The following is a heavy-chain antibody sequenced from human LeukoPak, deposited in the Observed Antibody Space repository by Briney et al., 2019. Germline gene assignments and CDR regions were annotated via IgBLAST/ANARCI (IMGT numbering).Heavy chain of an antibody. CDR1: GGSIRSNSYY. CDR3: ATGSSRYYYYMDV. Sequence: SETLSLTCTVSGGSIRSNSYYWGWIRQPPGKGLEWIGSIYFSGNTYYNPSLKSRVTISVDTSKYQFSLELSSVTAADTAVYYCATGSSRYYYYMDVWGKGTTVTVSS. CDR2: IYFSGNT. J-gene: IGHJ6*03. V-gene: IGHV4-39*01. D-gene: IGHD3-10*01.